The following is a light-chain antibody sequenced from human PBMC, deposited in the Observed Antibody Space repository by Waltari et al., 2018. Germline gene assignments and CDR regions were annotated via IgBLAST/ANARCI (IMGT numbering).Light chain of an antibody. Sequence: DIQMTQSPSSLSASVGDRVTITCRASQGISSWLAWYQQKPGKSPNLLIYKASSLQSWVPSRFSGSGSGTDFTLTISSLQPEDFATYYCQQYNSAPYSFGQGTKVEIK. CDR2: KAS. J-gene: IGKJ2*03. CDR3: QQYNSAPYS. CDR1: QGISSW. V-gene: IGKV1-12*01.